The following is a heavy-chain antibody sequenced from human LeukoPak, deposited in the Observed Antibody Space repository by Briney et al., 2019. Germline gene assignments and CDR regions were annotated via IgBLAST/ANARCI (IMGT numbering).Heavy chain of an antibody. J-gene: IGHJ3*02. Sequence: GESLKISCKGSRYSFTSYWIGWVRQMPGKGLEWMGIIYPGDSDTRYSPSFQGQVTISADKSISTAYLQWSSLKASDTAMYYCASSLVVTLRSDAFDIWGQGTMVTVSS. D-gene: IGHD4-23*01. CDR1: RYSFTSYW. CDR3: ASSLVVTLRSDAFDI. CDR2: IYPGDSDT. V-gene: IGHV5-51*01.